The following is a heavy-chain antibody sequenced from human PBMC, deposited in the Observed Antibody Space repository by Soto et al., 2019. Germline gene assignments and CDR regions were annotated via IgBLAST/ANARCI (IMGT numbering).Heavy chain of an antibody. CDR2: IYYSGST. CDR3: ARGSGWYYY. J-gene: IGHJ4*02. Sequence: SETLSLTCTVSGGSISSYYWSWIRQPPGKGLEWIGYIYYSGSTNHNASLKSRLTISVDTSKNQISLKLSSVTAADTAVYYCARGSGWYYYWGQGTLVTVS. D-gene: IGHD6-19*01. V-gene: IGHV4-59*01. CDR1: GGSISSYY.